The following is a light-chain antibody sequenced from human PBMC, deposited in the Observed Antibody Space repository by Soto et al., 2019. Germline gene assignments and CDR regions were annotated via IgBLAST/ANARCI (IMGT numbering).Light chain of an antibody. CDR1: SSDVGGYNY. V-gene: IGLV2-14*01. CDR2: EVS. J-gene: IGLJ1*01. Sequence: QSVLTQPASVSGSPGQSITISCTGTSSDVGGYNYVSWYQQHPGKAPKLMIYEVSNRPSGVSNRFSGSKSGNTASLPISVLQAEYEADYYCSSYTSSSTRVFGTGTKLTVL. CDR3: SSYTSSSTRV.